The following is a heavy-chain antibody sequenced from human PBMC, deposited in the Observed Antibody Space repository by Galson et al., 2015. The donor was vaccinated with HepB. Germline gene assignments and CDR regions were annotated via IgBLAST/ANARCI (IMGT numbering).Heavy chain of an antibody. CDR3: ARDENRYSDL. J-gene: IGHJ2*01. CDR2: ISHGVGDE. CDR1: GFTFISYG. V-gene: IGHV3-30*03. Sequence: SLRLSCAASGFTFISYGMHWVRQAPGKGLEWVAAISHGVGDEYYADSMKGRITISRVNSKNTLSLQMNSLRVEDSAMYYCARDENRYSDLWGRGTLVIVSS. D-gene: IGHD1-14*01.